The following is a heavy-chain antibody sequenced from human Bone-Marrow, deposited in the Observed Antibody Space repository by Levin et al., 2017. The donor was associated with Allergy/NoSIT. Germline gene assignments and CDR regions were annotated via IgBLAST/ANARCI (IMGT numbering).Heavy chain of an antibody. CDR1: GDSLTSPY. J-gene: IGHJ4*02. V-gene: IGHV4-59*11. CDR2: IYYGWRT. CDR3: AKVDSSSWNPPEYYFDC. Sequence: SQTLSLTCTVSGDSLTSPYWSWIRQSPGKGLEWIGFIYYGWRTNYNPSLKSRVRISVDTSKNQFSLRLATVTAADTAVYYCAKVDSSSWNPPEYYFDCWGQGALVAVSS. D-gene: IGHD6-13*01.